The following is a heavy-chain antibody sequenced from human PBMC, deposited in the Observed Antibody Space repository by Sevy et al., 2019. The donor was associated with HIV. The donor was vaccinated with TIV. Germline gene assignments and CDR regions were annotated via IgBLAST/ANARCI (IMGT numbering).Heavy chain of an antibody. CDR1: GLAFYDYS. CDR2: FSFGCGKI. Sequence: GGSLRLSCAASGLAFYDYSMSWIRQAPGKGLEWVATFSFGCGKINYADSVKGRFTISRDNSKNSFYLQMYNLRVEDTALYYCAREGCTRPHDYWGQGTRVTVSS. CDR3: AREGCTRPHDY. J-gene: IGHJ4*02. V-gene: IGHV3-23*01. D-gene: IGHD2-8*01.